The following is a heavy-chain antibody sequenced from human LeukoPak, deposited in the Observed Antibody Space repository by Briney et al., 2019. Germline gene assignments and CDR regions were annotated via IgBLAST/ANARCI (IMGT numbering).Heavy chain of an antibody. CDR1: GFTFSSYG. Sequence: GSLRLSCAASGFTFSSYGMHWVRQAPGKGLEWVAVISYDGSNKYYADSVKGRFTISRDNSKNTLYLQMNSLRAEDTAVYYCAKEVGDLYYYYYGMDVWGQGTTVTVSS. D-gene: IGHD4-17*01. CDR2: ISYDGSNK. J-gene: IGHJ6*02. V-gene: IGHV3-30*18. CDR3: AKEVGDLYYYYYGMDV.